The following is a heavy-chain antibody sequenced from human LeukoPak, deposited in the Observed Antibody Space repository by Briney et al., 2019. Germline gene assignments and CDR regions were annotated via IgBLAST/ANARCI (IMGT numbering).Heavy chain of an antibody. J-gene: IGHJ4*02. V-gene: IGHV3-23*01. CDR1: GFTFSRNG. CDR2: ISGSGGNT. D-gene: IGHD3-10*01. Sequence: GGTLRLSCAASGFTFSRNGMTWVRQAPGKGLEWVSAISGSGGNTYYADSVKGRFTISRDNAKNSLYLQMNSLRAEDTAVYYCARAGFTFSDYFGSFFDYWGQGTLVTVSS. CDR3: ARAGFTFSDYFGSFFDY.